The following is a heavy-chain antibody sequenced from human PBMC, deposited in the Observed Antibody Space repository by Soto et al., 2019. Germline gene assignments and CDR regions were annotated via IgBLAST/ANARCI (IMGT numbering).Heavy chain of an antibody. CDR2: INPNSGGT. J-gene: IGHJ4*02. Sequence: ASVKVSCKSSGYTFTGYYMHLVRQAPGQGLEWMGWINPNSGGTNYAQKFQGRVTMTRDTSISTAYMELSRLRSDDTAVYYCARHSSGFPFDYWGQGTLVTVSS. CDR1: GYTFTGYY. CDR3: ARHSSGFPFDY. V-gene: IGHV1-2*02. D-gene: IGHD3-22*01.